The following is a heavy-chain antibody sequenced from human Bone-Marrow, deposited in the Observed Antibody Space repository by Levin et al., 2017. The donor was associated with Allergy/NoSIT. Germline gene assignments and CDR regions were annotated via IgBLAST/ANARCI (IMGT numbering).Heavy chain of an antibody. D-gene: IGHD3-3*01. CDR2: VIPILGVT. J-gene: IGHJ3*02. V-gene: IGHV1-69*02. Sequence: GASVKVSCKASGGTFSTYTINWVRQAPGQGLEWMGRVIPILGVTHSAQTFQGRVTITADKSTTTAYLELSSLRSEDTAVYYCSSVRVVPSDTLDIWGQGTMVTISS. CDR3: SSVRVVPSDTLDI. CDR1: GGTFSTYT.